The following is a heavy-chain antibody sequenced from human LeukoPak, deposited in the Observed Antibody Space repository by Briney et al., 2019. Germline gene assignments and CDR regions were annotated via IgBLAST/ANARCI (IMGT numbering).Heavy chain of an antibody. V-gene: IGHV3-74*01. D-gene: IGHD6-19*01. Sequence: PGGSLRLSCAASGFTFSSYWMHWVRQAPGKGLVWVSRINSDGSSTSYADSVKGRLTISRDNAKNTLYLQMNSLRAEDTAVYYCARVRSSGWSYFDYWGQGTLVTVSS. J-gene: IGHJ4*02. CDR3: ARVRSSGWSYFDY. CDR2: INSDGSST. CDR1: GFTFSSYW.